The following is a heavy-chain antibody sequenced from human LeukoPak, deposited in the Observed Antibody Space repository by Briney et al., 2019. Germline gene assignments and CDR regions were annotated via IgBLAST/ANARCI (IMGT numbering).Heavy chain of an antibody. D-gene: IGHD3-22*01. J-gene: IGHJ4*02. CDR2: ISSSSSYI. Sequence: GGSLRLSCEASGFTFRSYSMNWVRQAPGKGLEWVSSISSSSSYIYYADSVKGRFTISRDNAKNSVYLQMNSLRAEDTAVYYCARWYDYDSKGYNYYFDYWGQGTLVTVSS. CDR3: ARWYDYDSKGYNYYFDY. V-gene: IGHV3-21*01. CDR1: GFTFRSYS.